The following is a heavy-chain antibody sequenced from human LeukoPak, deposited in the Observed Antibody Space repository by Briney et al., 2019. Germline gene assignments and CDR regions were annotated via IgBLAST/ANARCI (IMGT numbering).Heavy chain of an antibody. V-gene: IGHV3-74*01. J-gene: IGHJ4*02. CDR1: GFTFSSYW. Sequence: GGSLRLSCAASGFTFSSYWMHWVRHLPGRGLVWVSRITGDGSDTWYADSVKGRFTISRDNARNTLYLQMNSLRAEDTAVYYCAREVVTGGIYYFGYWGQGTLVTVSS. CDR2: ITGDGSDT. D-gene: IGHD4-23*01. CDR3: AREVVTGGIYYFGY.